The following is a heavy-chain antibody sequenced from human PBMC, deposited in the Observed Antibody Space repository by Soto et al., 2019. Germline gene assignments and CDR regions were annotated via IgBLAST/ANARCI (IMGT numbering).Heavy chain of an antibody. CDR3: AREEVSRPNTYHGLDV. Sequence: EVQLAESGGGLVKPGGSLRLSCAASGFTFHTYTMNWVRQAPGKGLEWVSSISSRSSYIYYADSVKGRFTISRYDARNALYRQMSGLRVEDTAVYYCAREEVSRPNTYHGLDVWGQGTTVTVSS. CDR1: GFTFHTYT. J-gene: IGHJ6*02. CDR2: ISSRSSYI. V-gene: IGHV3-21*01.